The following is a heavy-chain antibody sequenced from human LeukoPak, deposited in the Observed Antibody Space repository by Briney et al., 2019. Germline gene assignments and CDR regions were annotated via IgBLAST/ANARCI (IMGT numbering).Heavy chain of an antibody. CDR2: IYYSGST. Sequence: PSQTLSLTCTVSGGSISSGDYYWSWIRQPPGKGLEWIGYIYYSGSTYYNPSLKSRVTIPVDTSKNQFSLKLSSVTAADTAVYYCARVRGVTDWFDPWGQGTLVTVSS. V-gene: IGHV4-30-4*08. CDR3: ARVRGVTDWFDP. J-gene: IGHJ5*02. CDR1: GGSISSGDYY. D-gene: IGHD2-21*02.